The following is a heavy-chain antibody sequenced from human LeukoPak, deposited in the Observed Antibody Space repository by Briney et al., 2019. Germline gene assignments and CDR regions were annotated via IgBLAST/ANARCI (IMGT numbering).Heavy chain of an antibody. CDR2: IYSGGST. V-gene: IGHV3-66*02. CDR3: ARESGGSSLAFEY. D-gene: IGHD6-6*01. Sequence: GGSLRPSCAASGFTVSSNYMSWVRQAPGKGLEWASVIYSGGSTYYADSVKGRFTISRDNSTNTLYLQMNSLRAEDTAVYYCARESGGSSLAFEYWGQGTLVTVSS. CDR1: GFTVSSNY. J-gene: IGHJ4*02.